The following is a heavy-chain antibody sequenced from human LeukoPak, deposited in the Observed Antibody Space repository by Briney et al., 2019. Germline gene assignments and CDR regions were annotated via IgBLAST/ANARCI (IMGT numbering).Heavy chain of an antibody. D-gene: IGHD6-13*01. CDR2: IYPGDSDT. Sequence: GESLKISCQGSGYSFTSYWIAWVRQMPGKGLQWMGIIYPGDSDTRYSPSFQGQVTISADKSISVAYLQWSSLKASDTAMYYCARSYSSTWGAFEIWGQGTMVTVSS. J-gene: IGHJ3*02. CDR1: GYSFTSYW. V-gene: IGHV5-51*01. CDR3: ARSYSSTWGAFEI.